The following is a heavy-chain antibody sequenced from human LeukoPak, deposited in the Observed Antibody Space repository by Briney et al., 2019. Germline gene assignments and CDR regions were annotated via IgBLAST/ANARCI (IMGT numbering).Heavy chain of an antibody. CDR1: GFTFSSYS. J-gene: IGHJ4*02. CDR2: ISSSSSYI. Sequence: GGSLRLSCAAPGFTFSSYSMNWVRQAPGKGLEWVSSISSSSSYIYYADSVKGRFTISRDNAKNSLYLQMNSLRAEDTAVYYCAGLGTMVRGVKNWGQGTLVTVSS. V-gene: IGHV3-21*01. CDR3: AGLGTMVRGVKN. D-gene: IGHD3-10*01.